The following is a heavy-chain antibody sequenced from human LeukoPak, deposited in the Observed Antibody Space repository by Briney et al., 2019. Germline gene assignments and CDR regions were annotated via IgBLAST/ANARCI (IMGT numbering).Heavy chain of an antibody. J-gene: IGHJ4*02. D-gene: IGHD5-12*01. CDR2: IYSDNT. V-gene: IGHV3-53*01. CDR3: AKADLGGVATTYFDY. Sequence: GGSLRLSCTVSGFTVSSNSMSWVRQAPGKGQEWVSFIYSDNTHYSDSVKGRFTISRDNSKNTLYLQMNSLRAEDTAVYYCAKADLGGVATTYFDYWGQGTLVTVSS. CDR1: GFTVSSNS.